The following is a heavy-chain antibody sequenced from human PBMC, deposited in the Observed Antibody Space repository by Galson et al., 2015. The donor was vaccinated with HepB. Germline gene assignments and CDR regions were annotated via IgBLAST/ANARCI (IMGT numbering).Heavy chain of an antibody. CDR2: IIPILDVP. V-gene: IGHV1-69*02. D-gene: IGHD6-13*01. J-gene: IGHJ4*02. CDR3: ARGYMIAAAGTFDY. CDR1: GGTFSSYT. Sequence: SVKVSCKASGGTFSSYTINWVRQAPGQGLEWMGRIIPILDVPNYAQKFQGRVTITADKSTTTAYMELSSLRSEDTAVYYCARGYMIAAAGTFDYWGQGALITVPS.